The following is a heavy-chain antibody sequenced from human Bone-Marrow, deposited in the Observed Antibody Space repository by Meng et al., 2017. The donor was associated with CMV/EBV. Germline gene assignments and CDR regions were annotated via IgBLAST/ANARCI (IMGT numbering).Heavy chain of an antibody. V-gene: IGHV3-23*03. J-gene: IGHJ4*02. CDR1: GFTFSNYA. CDR3: ARSGAEWGRLDY. D-gene: IGHD3-3*01. Sequence: GESLKISCAASGFTFSNYAMSWGRQAPGKGLEWVSVIYSGGSTTYYADSVKGRFTISRDNSKNTVYLQMSSLRAEDTAVYYCARSGAEWGRLDYWGQGTLVTGSS. CDR2: IYSGGSTT.